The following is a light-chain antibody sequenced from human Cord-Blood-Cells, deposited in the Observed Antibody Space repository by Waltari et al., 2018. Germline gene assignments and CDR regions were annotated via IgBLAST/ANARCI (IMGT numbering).Light chain of an antibody. CDR1: SSDVGSYNL. J-gene: IGLJ3*02. CDR2: EGS. Sequence: QSALTQTASVSGSPGPSITLSFTGTSSDVGSYNLVSWYQQHPGKAPKLMIYEGSKRPSGVSNRFSGSKSGNTASLTISGLQAEDEADYYCCSYAGSSNWVFGGGTKLTVL. CDR3: CSYAGSSNWV. V-gene: IGLV2-23*01.